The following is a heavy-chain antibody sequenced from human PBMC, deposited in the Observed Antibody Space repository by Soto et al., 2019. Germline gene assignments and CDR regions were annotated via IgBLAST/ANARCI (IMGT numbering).Heavy chain of an antibody. V-gene: IGHV3-30*03. CDR3: ARERPFNSCFDP. J-gene: IGHJ5*02. Sequence: GGSLRLSCAASGFTFSSYGMHWVRQAPGKGLEWVAVISYDGSNKYYADSVKGRFTISRDNSKNTLYLQMNSLRAEDTAVYYCARERPFNSCFDPWGQGTLVTVSS. CDR2: ISYDGSNK. CDR1: GFTFSSYG.